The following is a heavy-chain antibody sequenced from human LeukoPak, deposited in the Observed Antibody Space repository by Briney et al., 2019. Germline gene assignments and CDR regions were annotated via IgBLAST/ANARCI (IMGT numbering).Heavy chain of an antibody. Sequence: SETPSLTCTVSGGSISSYYWSWIRQPPGKGLEWIGYIYYSGSTNYNPSLKSRVTISVDTSKNQFSLKLSSVTAADTAVYYCAREDDWNQLFDYWGQGTLVTVSS. CDR1: GGSISSYY. CDR2: IYYSGST. J-gene: IGHJ4*02. CDR3: AREDDWNQLFDY. D-gene: IGHD1-1*01. V-gene: IGHV4-59*01.